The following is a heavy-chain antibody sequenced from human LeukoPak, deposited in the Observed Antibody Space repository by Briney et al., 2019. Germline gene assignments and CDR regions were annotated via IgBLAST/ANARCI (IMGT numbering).Heavy chain of an antibody. CDR2: IYYSGST. D-gene: IGHD1-26*01. Sequence: PSVTLSLTCTVSGGSISSSSYYWGWIRQPPGKGLEWIGSIYYSGSTYYNPSLKSRVTISVDTSKNQFSLKLSSVTAADTAVYYCARHVEHQFDYWGQGTLVTVSS. V-gene: IGHV4-39*01. CDR3: ARHVEHQFDY. CDR1: GGSISSSSYY. J-gene: IGHJ4*02.